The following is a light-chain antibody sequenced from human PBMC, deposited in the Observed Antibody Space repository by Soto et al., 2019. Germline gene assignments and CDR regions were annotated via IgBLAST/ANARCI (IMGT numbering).Light chain of an antibody. CDR1: QSVLYGSNNRDY. CDR3: QQYYSTPLT. CDR2: WAS. Sequence: ILMTQSPESLPVSLGERAAISCNSSQSVLYGSNNRDYLSWYRQKPGQPPQMLIHWASTRVSGVPDRFSGSGSGTHFTLTISSLQPEDVAMYFCQQYYSTPLTFGAGTKVEIK. V-gene: IGKV4-1*01. J-gene: IGKJ4*01.